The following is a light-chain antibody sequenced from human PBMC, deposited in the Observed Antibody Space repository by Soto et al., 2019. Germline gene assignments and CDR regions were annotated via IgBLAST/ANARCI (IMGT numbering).Light chain of an antibody. CDR2: AAS. CDR3: QQSYSTPRD. J-gene: IGKJ5*01. Sequence: IRLTQSPSTLSASVGDRVTMTCRASQSISSWLAWYQQKPGRAPKLLIYAASSLQSGVPSRFSGSGSGTDFILTISSLQPEDFATYYCQQSYSTPRDFGQGTRLEI. CDR1: QSISSW. V-gene: IGKV1-39*01.